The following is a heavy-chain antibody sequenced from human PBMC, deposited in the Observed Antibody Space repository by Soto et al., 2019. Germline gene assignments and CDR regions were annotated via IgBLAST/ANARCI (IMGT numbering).Heavy chain of an antibody. Sequence: QVQLVQSGAEVKKPGSSVKVSCKASGGTFSSYAISWVGQAPGQGLEWMGGIIPIFGTANYAQKFQGRVTITADESTSTAYMELSSLRSEDTAVYYCARDRIRRSTGYSGYDFAFDYWGQGTLVTVSS. D-gene: IGHD5-12*01. CDR2: IIPIFGTA. CDR3: ARDRIRRSTGYSGYDFAFDY. V-gene: IGHV1-69*01. J-gene: IGHJ4*02. CDR1: GGTFSSYA.